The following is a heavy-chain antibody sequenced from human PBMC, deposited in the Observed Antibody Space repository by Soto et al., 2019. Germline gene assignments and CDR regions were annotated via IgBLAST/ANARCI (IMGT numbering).Heavy chain of an antibody. V-gene: IGHV4-34*01. D-gene: IGHD6-25*01. J-gene: IGHJ4*02. CDR3: ARGQEGVAATN. Sequence: QVQLQQWGAGLLKPSETLSLTCVVYGGSLSGYYWSWIRQPPGKGLEWIGEIKDGGLTNYSPSLKRRATIPADTPKHQFTLTLHSVTATDRAVYYCARGQEGVAATNWDQGTLVTVSS. CDR2: IKDGGLT. CDR1: GGSLSGYY.